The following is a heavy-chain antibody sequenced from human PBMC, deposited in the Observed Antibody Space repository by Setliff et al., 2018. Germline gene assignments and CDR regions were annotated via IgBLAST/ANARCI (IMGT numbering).Heavy chain of an antibody. CDR3: ARGSGDHCSCASCYFLH. D-gene: IGHD2-15*01. V-gene: IGHV3-53*01. CDR1: GFTFSNYC. J-gene: IGHJ4*02. CDR2: IYSDGNT. Sequence: PGGSLRLSCAGSGFTFSNYCMSWVRQAPGKGLEWVSVIYSDGNTYYADSVKGRFTISRDNSNNTLYLQMNSLRADDTAVYYCARGSGDHCSCASCYFLHWGQGSLVTVSS.